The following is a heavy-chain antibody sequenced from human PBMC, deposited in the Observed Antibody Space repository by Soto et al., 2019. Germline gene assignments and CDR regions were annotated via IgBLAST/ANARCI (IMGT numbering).Heavy chain of an antibody. V-gene: IGHV3-23*01. D-gene: IGHD2-2*01. J-gene: IGHJ4*02. CDR3: AKGWDIVLVPAAEPIDY. CDR2: ISGSGGST. Sequence: GSLRLSCAASGFTFSSYAMSWVRQAPGKGLEWVSAISGSGGSTYYADSVKGRFTISRDNSWNTLYLQMDSLRAEDTAVYYCAKGWDIVLVPAAEPIDYWGQGTLVTVSS. CDR1: GFTFSSYA.